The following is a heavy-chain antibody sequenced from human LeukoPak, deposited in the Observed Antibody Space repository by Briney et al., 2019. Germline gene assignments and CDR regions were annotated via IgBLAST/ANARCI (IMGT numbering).Heavy chain of an antibody. D-gene: IGHD3-22*01. CDR3: ARDQQRFTMIVVVTPDY. Sequence: PGGSLRLSCAVSGFTFSSYGMHWVRQAPGKGLEWVAVIWYDGSNKYYADSVKGRFTISRDNSKNTLYLQMNSLRAEDTAVYYCARDQQRFTMIVVVTPDYWGQGTLVTVSS. V-gene: IGHV3-33*01. CDR2: IWYDGSNK. J-gene: IGHJ4*02. CDR1: GFTFSSYG.